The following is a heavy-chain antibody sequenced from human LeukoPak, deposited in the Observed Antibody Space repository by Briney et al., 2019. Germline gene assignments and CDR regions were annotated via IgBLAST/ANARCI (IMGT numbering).Heavy chain of an antibody. CDR1: GFTFSSYA. J-gene: IGHJ4*02. CDR2: ISYDGSNK. D-gene: IGHD3-10*01. V-gene: IGHV3-30-3*01. Sequence: TGGSLRLSCAASGFTFSSYAMHWVRQAPGKGLEWVAVISYDGSNKYYADSVKGRFTISRDNSKNTLYLQMNSLRAEDTAVYYCASYYGSGSLYNGPIDYWGQGTLVTVSS. CDR3: ASYYGSGSLYNGPIDY.